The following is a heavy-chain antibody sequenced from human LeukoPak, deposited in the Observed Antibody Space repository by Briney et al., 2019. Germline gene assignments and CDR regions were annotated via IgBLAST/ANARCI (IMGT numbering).Heavy chain of an antibody. CDR3: AREGY. J-gene: IGHJ4*02. Sequence: GGSLRLSCGASGFTFSSHWMSWVRQAPGKGLEWVANIKQDGSEKYYVDSVKGRFTISRDNAKNSLYLQMNSLRAEDTAVYYCAREGYWGQGTLVTV. CDR1: GFTFSSHW. V-gene: IGHV3-7*01. CDR2: IKQDGSEK.